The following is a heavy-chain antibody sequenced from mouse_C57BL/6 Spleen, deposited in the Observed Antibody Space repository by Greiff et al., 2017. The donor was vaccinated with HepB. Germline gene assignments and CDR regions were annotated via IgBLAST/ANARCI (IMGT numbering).Heavy chain of an antibody. CDR1: GYTFTSYW. Sequence: QVQLQQPGAELVKPGASVKMSCKASGYTFTSYWITWVKQRPGQGLEWIGDIYPGSGSTNYNEKFKSKATLTVDTSSSTAYMQLSSLTSEDSAVYYGARGSSSYGYAMDYWGQGTSVTVSS. CDR2: IYPGSGST. J-gene: IGHJ4*01. D-gene: IGHD3-2*02. V-gene: IGHV1-55*01. CDR3: ARGSSSYGYAMDY.